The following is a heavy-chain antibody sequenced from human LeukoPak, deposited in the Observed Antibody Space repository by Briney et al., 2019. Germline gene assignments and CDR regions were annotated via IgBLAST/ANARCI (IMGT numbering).Heavy chain of an antibody. V-gene: IGHV5-51*01. Sequence: KVSCKVSGYSFAIYWIGWVRQMPGKGLEWMGIIYPGDSDTRYSPSFQGQVTISADKSISTAYLQWSSLKASDTAIYYCARRASSGTYFDYWGQGILVTVSS. D-gene: IGHD1-26*01. J-gene: IGHJ4*02. CDR2: IYPGDSDT. CDR3: ARRASSGTYFDY. CDR1: GYSFAIYW.